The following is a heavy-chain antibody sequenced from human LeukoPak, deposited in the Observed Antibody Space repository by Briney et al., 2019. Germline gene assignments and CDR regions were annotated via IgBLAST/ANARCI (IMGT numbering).Heavy chain of an antibody. V-gene: IGHV4-39*01. D-gene: IGHD1-26*01. CDR3: ARGRLGATY. Sequence: PSETLSLTCTVSGGSISSSSYYWGWIRQPPGKGLEWIGSFSYSGSTYYNPPLKSRVIMSVDTSKNQFTLKLSSVTAADAAVYYCARGRLGATYWGQGTLVTVSS. J-gene: IGHJ4*02. CDR1: GGSISSSSYY. CDR2: FSYSGST.